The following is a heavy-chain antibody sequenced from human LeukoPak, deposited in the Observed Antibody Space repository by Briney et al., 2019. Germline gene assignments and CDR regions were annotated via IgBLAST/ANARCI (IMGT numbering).Heavy chain of an antibody. Sequence: GRSLRLSCAASGFTFDDYAMHWVRQAPVKGLEWVSGISWNSGSIGYADSVKGRFTISRDNAKNSLYLQMNSLRAEDMALYYCAKDRQAVAGTRRAFDIWGQGTMVTVSS. D-gene: IGHD6-19*01. CDR1: GFTFDDYA. V-gene: IGHV3-9*03. J-gene: IGHJ3*02. CDR3: AKDRQAVAGTRRAFDI. CDR2: ISWNSGSI.